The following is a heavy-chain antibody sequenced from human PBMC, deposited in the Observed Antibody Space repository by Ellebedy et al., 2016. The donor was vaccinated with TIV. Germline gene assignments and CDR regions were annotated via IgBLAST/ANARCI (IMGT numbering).Heavy chain of an antibody. CDR3: ASAARGSGAYESF. CDR1: GFTFSRFW. V-gene: IGHV3-7*01. Sequence: GESLKISCAASGFTFSRFWMAWVRQAPGKGLEWVATINQGGSETYYVDSVEGRFTISRDNSKNSLYLQMNSLRADDTALYYCASAARGSGAYESFWGQGTLVTVSS. J-gene: IGHJ4*02. D-gene: IGHD5-12*01. CDR2: INQGGSET.